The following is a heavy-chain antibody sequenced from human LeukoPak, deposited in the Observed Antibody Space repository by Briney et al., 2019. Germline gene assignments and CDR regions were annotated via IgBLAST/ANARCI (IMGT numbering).Heavy chain of an antibody. V-gene: IGHV3-33*01. Sequence: XFNXYXMXXVRQAPGKGLEWVTXIWHDGSHKFYIDSVGGRFTISRDNSRNTVYLQMNGLRAEDTAVYYCAREIFGSGSYPDYWGQGTLVTISS. D-gene: IGHD3-10*01. J-gene: IGHJ4*02. CDR3: AREIFGSGSYPDY. CDR1: XFNXYX. CDR2: IWHDGSHK.